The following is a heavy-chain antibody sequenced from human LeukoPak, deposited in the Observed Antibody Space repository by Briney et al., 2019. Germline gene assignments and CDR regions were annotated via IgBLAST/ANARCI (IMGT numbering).Heavy chain of an antibody. Sequence: ASVKVSCKASGYTFTGYYMHWVRQAPGQGLEWRGWINPNGGGTNYAQKFQGRVTMTRDTSISTAYMELSRLRSDDTAVYYCAVAYCSSTSCYTGGDYGMDVWGQGTTLTVSS. J-gene: IGHJ6*02. V-gene: IGHV1-2*02. CDR3: AVAYCSSTSCYTGGDYGMDV. CDR1: GYTFTGYY. CDR2: INPNGGGT. D-gene: IGHD2-2*02.